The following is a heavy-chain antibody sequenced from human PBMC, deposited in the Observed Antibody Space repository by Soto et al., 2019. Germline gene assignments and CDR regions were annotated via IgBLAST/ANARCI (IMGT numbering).Heavy chain of an antibody. CDR2: IIPFFGTA. D-gene: IGHD3-9*01. CDR1: GGTFSSYA. CDR3: ARDDSARYDILTGLHYYGMDV. Sequence: QVQLVQSGAEVKKPGSSVKVSCKASGGTFSSYAISWVRQAPGQGLEWMGGIIPFFGTANYAQKFQGRVTITADKSTSTAYMELSSLRSEDTAVYYCARDDSARYDILTGLHYYGMDVWGQGTTVTVSS. J-gene: IGHJ6*02. V-gene: IGHV1-69*06.